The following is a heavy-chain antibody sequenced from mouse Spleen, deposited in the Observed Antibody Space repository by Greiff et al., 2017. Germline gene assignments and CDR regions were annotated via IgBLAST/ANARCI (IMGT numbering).Heavy chain of an antibody. CDR2: IYPGDGDT. Sequence: QVQLQQSGPELVKPGASVKISCKASGYAFSSSWMNWVKQRPGKGLEWIGRIYPGDGDTNYNGKFKGKATLTADKSSSTAYMQLSSLTSEDSAVYFCARGGDYRYDGYFDYWGQGTTLTVSS. J-gene: IGHJ2*01. D-gene: IGHD2-14*01. CDR1: GYAFSSSW. CDR3: ARGGDYRYDGYFDY. V-gene: IGHV1-82*01.